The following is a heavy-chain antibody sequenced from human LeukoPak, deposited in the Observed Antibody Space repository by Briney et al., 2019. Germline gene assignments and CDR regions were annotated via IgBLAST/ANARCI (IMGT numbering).Heavy chain of an antibody. CDR3: AKDQGEDYFDY. CDR1: GFTFSNYA. V-gene: IGHV3-23*01. Sequence: PGGSLRLSCVASGFTFSNYAMNWVRQAPGKGLEWVSGVSGGGSSTYYADSVKGRFTISRDNSKNTLYLQMNSLRAEDTAVYYCAKDQGEDYFDYWGQGTLVTVSS. J-gene: IGHJ4*02. CDR2: VSGGGSST.